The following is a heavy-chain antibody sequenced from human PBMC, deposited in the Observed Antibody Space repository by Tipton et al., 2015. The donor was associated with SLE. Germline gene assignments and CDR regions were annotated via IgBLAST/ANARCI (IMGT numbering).Heavy chain of an antibody. V-gene: IGHV3-23*01. CDR1: GFTFSDFA. D-gene: IGHD3-10*01. J-gene: IGHJ4*02. Sequence: SLRLSCAASGFTFSDFAMGWVRQTPEKGLEWVSSITARGRDTYYADSVKGRFTVSRDNSKDTLYLQMNSLRAEDTAMYYCAKVKIPRLLWFGEGLDYWGQGTLVTVSS. CDR2: ITARGRDT. CDR3: AKVKIPRLLWFGEGLDY.